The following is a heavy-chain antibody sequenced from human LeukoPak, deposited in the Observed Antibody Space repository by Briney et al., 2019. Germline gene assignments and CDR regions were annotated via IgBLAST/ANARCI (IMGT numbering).Heavy chain of an antibody. CDR3: ARDGFGATTGAFDI. CDR1: GFTLSRYW. CDR2: ISSDGRNT. V-gene: IGHV3-74*01. D-gene: IGHD3-10*01. J-gene: IGHJ3*02. Sequence: GGSLRLSCAASGFTLSRYWMHWVRQAPGKGLVWVSYISSDGRNTTYADSVKGRFTISRDNAKNTLYLQMNSLRAEDTAVYYCARDGFGATTGAFDIWGQGTMVTVSS.